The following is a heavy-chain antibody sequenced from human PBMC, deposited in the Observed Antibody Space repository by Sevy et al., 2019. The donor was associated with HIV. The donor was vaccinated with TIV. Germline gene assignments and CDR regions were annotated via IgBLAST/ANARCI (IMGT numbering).Heavy chain of an antibody. CDR3: ARAFGITIFGIDAFDI. CDR1: GFTFSSYA. Sequence: GGSLRLSCAASGFTFSSYAMHWVRQAPGKGLEYVSAISSNGGSTYYANSVKGRFTISRDNSKNTLYLQMGSLRAEDMAVYYCARAFGITIFGIDAFDIWDQGTMVTVSS. D-gene: IGHD3-3*01. CDR2: ISSNGGST. V-gene: IGHV3-64*01. J-gene: IGHJ3*02.